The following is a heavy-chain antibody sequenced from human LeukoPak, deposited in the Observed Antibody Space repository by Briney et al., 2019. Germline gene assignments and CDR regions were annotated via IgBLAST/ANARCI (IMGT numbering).Heavy chain of an antibody. V-gene: IGHV3-30*02. CDR2: IRYDGSNK. Sequence: GGSLRLSCAASGFTFSSYGMHWVRQAPGKGLEWEAFIRYDGSNKYYADSVKGRFTISRDNSKNTLYLQMNSLRAEDTAVYYCAKADCSSTSCYSGDFDYWGQGTLVTVSS. D-gene: IGHD2-2*02. CDR3: AKADCSSTSCYSGDFDY. CDR1: GFTFSSYG. J-gene: IGHJ4*02.